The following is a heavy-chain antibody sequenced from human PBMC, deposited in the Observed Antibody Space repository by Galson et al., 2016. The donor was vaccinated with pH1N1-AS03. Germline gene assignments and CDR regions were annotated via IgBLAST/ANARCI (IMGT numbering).Heavy chain of an antibody. CDR3: VSYNWNDPHMAS. Sequence: SLRLSCEASGFTFSRSRVYWVRQGPGKGLVWVSRIRPDGSRTGYADSVKGRFTISRDNAKNMLYVEMKSLRADDTAVYYCVSYNWNDPHMASWGRGTQVTVSS. V-gene: IGHV3-74*01. CDR2: IRPDGSRT. D-gene: IGHD1-20*01. J-gene: IGHJ4*02. CDR1: GFTFSRSR.